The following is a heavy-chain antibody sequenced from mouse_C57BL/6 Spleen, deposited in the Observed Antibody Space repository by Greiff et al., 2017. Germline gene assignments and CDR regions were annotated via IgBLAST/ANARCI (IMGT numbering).Heavy chain of an antibody. CDR1: GYTFTDYN. CDR3: ASGAIYDGYPFAY. V-gene: IGHV1-18*01. D-gene: IGHD2-3*01. J-gene: IGHJ3*01. Sequence: EVQLQQSGPELVKPGASVKIPCKASGYTFTDYNMDWVKQSHGKSLEWIGDINPNNGGTIYNQKFKGKATLTVDKYSSTAYMELRSLTYEDTAVYYCASGAIYDGYPFAYWGQGTLLTVSA. CDR2: INPNNGGT.